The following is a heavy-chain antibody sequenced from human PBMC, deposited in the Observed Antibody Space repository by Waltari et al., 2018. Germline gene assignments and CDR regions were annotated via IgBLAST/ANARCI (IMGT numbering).Heavy chain of an antibody. J-gene: IGHJ4*02. CDR3: ARLSAALDDFYFYDY. CDR1: VLSISDTRYC. CDR2: FCHGGKT. V-gene: IGHV4-39*02. D-gene: IGHD1-1*01. Sequence: QLQLQLSGPALVKPSETLSLTSTFPVLSISDTRYCWGWIRQSPGRGLGSIGHFCHGGKTYYNPSLRNRLSMSEDTSKRHFSLKVSSMSAPDTAVYYCARLSAALDDFYFYDYWGLGIPVTVSS.